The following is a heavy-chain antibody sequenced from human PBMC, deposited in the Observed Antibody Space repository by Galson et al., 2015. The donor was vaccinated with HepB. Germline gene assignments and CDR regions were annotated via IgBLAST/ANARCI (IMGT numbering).Heavy chain of an antibody. Sequence: SLRLSCAASGFSFNYFPMHWVRQAPGKGLEWVAVISYPGRNTIFEVLGRGRFTISGAIPRTALILQIKSLRVEDTALYYCVRPRGEGAGDYQNWYFDLWGRGTLVTVSS. J-gene: IGHJ2*01. V-gene: IGHV3-30*04. CDR3: VRPRGEGAGDYQNWYFDL. D-gene: IGHD4-17*01. CDR2: ISYPGRNT. CDR1: GFSFNYFP.